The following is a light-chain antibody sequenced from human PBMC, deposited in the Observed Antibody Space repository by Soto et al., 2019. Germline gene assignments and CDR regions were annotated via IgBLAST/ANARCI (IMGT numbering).Light chain of an antibody. Sequence: MLSRSEGPLSLSPGQGATPSCCGSQSLSNSYLAWYQQKPGQAPTPRSLVATSSTTGIPDRFSCSGSGTDFALTITIREPEDDAVDYYQQQGNALGFTFGEGTKVDIK. CDR3: QQQGNALGFT. CDR1: QSLSNSY. V-gene: IGKV3-20*01. CDR2: VAT. J-gene: IGKJ4*02.